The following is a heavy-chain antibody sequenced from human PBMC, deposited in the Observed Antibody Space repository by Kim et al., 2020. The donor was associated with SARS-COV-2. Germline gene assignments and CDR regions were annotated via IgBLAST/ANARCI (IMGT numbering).Heavy chain of an antibody. CDR3: ARARDSGYSSSSLSPAYFDY. Sequence: SVKVSCKASGGTFSSYAISWVRQAPGQGLEWMGGIIPIFGTANYAQKFQGRVTITADESTSTAYMELSSLRSEDTAVYYCARARDSGYSSSSLSPAYFDYWGQGTLVTVSS. V-gene: IGHV1-69*13. J-gene: IGHJ4*02. CDR1: GGTFSSYA. D-gene: IGHD6-6*01. CDR2: IIPIFGTA.